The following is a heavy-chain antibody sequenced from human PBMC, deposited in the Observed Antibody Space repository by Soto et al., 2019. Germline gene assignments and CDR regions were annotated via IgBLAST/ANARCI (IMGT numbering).Heavy chain of an antibody. D-gene: IGHD1-26*01. Sequence: VGSLRLSCAASGFTFSSYAMSWVRQAPGKGLEWVSAISGSGGSTYYADSVKGRFTISRDNSKNTLYLQMNSLRAEDTAVYYCAKDLRSGSYSRDAFDIWGQGTMVTV. J-gene: IGHJ3*02. V-gene: IGHV3-23*01. CDR2: ISGSGGST. CDR1: GFTFSSYA. CDR3: AKDLRSGSYSRDAFDI.